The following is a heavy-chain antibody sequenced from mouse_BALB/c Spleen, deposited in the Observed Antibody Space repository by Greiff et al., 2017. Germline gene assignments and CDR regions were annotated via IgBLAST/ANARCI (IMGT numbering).Heavy chain of an antibody. CDR3: ARSGYYDYDGHYFDY. D-gene: IGHD2-4*01. V-gene: IGHV5-17*02. CDR2: ISSGSSTI. J-gene: IGHJ2*01. Sequence: EVHLVESGGGLVQPGGSRKLSCAASGFTFSSFGMHWVRQAPEKGLEWVAYISSGSSTIYYADTVKGRFTISRDNPKNTLFLQMTSLRSEDTAMYYCARSGYYDYDGHYFDYWGQGTTLTVSS. CDR1: GFTFSSFG.